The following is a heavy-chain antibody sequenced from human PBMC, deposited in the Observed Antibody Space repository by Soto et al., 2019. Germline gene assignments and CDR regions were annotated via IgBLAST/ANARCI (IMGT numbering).Heavy chain of an antibody. CDR3: ARGAPREKIYNWFDP. J-gene: IGHJ5*02. Sequence: XASLKISYKGSGYSFTSYWIGWVRQMPWKGLEWMGIIYPGDSDTRYSPSFQGQVTISADKSISTAYLQWSSLKASDTAMYYCARGAPREKIYNWFDPWGQGTLVT. CDR2: IYPGDSDT. D-gene: IGHD6-6*01. CDR1: GYSFTSYW. V-gene: IGHV5-51*01.